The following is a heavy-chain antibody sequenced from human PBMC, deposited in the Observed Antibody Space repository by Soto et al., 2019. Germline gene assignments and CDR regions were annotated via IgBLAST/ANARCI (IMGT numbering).Heavy chain of an antibody. Sequence: SETLSLTCTVSGGSISSGGYYWSWIRQHPGKGLEWIGYIYYSGSTYYNPSLKSRVTISVDTSKNQFSLKLSSVTAADTTVYYCARVMGSGVNVQMGYYYYVMDVWGQGSTVTVSS. CDR3: ARVMGSGVNVQMGYYYYVMDV. D-gene: IGHD2-8*01. CDR2: IYYSGST. CDR1: GGSISSGGYY. J-gene: IGHJ6*02. V-gene: IGHV4-31*03.